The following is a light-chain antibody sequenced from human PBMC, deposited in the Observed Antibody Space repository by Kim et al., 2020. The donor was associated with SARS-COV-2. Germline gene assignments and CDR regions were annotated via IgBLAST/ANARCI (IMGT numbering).Light chain of an antibody. J-gene: IGKJ2*01. CDR1: QIISTW. CDR3: QQYDGYLYT. Sequence: DIQMTQSPSTLSASVGDRVTITCRASQIISTWLAWYQQKPGKAPKLLMYKASSLEGGVPSRFSGSGSGTDFTLTISSLQPDDFATYYCQQYDGYLYTFGQGTKLEI. V-gene: IGKV1-5*03. CDR2: KAS.